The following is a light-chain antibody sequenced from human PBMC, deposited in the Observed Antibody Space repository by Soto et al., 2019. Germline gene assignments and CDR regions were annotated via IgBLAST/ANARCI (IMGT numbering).Light chain of an antibody. CDR2: AVS. J-gene: IGKJ5*01. CDR1: QSLLHITGETF. Sequence: DVVMTQTPLSLSGAPGQPASISCKSSQSLLHITGETFLFWYLQKPGQSPQLLIYAVSTRVSGVPDRFSGSGSGTDFTLEISRVETDDVGIYYCMQSTQLPPTFGQGTRLGIE. V-gene: IGKV2D-29*02. CDR3: MQSTQLPPT.